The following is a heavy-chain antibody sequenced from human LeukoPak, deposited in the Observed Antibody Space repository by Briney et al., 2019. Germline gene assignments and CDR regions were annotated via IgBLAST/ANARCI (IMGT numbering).Heavy chain of an antibody. D-gene: IGHD6-19*01. Sequence: GGSLRLSCAASGFTFSDVYMSWIRQAPGKGLEWVSYISSSGSPTKYAGSVKGRFAISRDNAKNSLYLQMNSLRVEDTAVYYCARDRGRVAGEYFDYWGQGTLVTVSS. CDR2: ISSSGSPT. J-gene: IGHJ4*02. V-gene: IGHV3-11*06. CDR3: ARDRGRVAGEYFDY. CDR1: GFTFSDVY.